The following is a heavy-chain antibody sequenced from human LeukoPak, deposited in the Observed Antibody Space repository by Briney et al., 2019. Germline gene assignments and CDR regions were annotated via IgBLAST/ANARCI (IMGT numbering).Heavy chain of an antibody. CDR2: INHNGRT. J-gene: IGHJ3*02. Sequence: PSDTLSLACAVYGGSFSSYYSSWIRQPPGKGLEWIGEINHNGRTNYNPSLKSRVTISVDTSKNQFSLKLSSVTAADTAVYYCARESIVLLWFGEPPDAFDIWGQGTMVTVSS. CDR3: ARESIVLLWFGEPPDAFDI. CDR1: GGSFSSYY. V-gene: IGHV4-34*01. D-gene: IGHD3-10*01.